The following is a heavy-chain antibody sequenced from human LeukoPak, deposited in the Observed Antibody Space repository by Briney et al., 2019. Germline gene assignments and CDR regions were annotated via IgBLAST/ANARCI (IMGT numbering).Heavy chain of an antibody. D-gene: IGHD3-10*01. CDR3: ARDRTPYYYGSGSWRHAFDI. CDR1: GFTFSSYS. V-gene: IGHV3-21*01. J-gene: IGHJ3*02. CDR2: ISSSSSYI. Sequence: GGSLRLSCAASGFTFSSYSMNWVRQAPGKGLEWVSSISSSSSYIYYADSVKGRFTISRDNAKNSLYLQMNILRAEDTAVYYCARDRTPYYYGSGSWRHAFDIWGQGTMVTVSS.